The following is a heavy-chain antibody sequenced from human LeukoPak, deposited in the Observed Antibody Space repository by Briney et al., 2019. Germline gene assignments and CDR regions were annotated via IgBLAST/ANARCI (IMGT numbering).Heavy chain of an antibody. CDR2: ISSSGSTI. Sequence: GGSLRLSCAASGFTFSSYEMNWVRQAPGKGLEWVSYISSSGSTIYYADSVKGRFTISRDNAKNSLYLQMNSLRAEDTAVYYCAELGITMNGGVWGKGTTVTISS. CDR3: AELGITMNGGV. V-gene: IGHV3-48*03. D-gene: IGHD3-10*02. J-gene: IGHJ6*04. CDR1: GFTFSSYE.